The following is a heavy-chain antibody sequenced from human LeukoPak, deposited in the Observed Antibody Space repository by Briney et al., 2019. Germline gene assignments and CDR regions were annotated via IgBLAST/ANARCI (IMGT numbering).Heavy chain of an antibody. J-gene: IGHJ4*02. CDR3: ARAQYSYGSGSYERDY. D-gene: IGHD3-10*01. V-gene: IGHV3-53*01. Sequence: GGSLRLSCAASGLTVSSDYMSWVRQAPGKGLEWVSLSSSSHDTHYADSVKGRFTVSRDTSKNTLYLQMNSLRAEDTAVYYCARAQYSYGSGSYERDYWGQGTLVTVSS. CDR2: SSSSHDT. CDR1: GLTVSSDY.